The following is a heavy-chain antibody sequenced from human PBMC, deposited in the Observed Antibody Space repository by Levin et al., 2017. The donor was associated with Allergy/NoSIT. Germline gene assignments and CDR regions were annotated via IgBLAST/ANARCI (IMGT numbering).Heavy chain of an antibody. CDR2: IYYSGST. Sequence: KASETLSLTCTVSGGSISSYYWSWIRQPPGKGLEWIGYIYYSGSTNYNPSLKSRVTISVDTSKNQFSLKLSSVTAADTAVYYCARDSPGGWLPYWGQGTLVTVSS. D-gene: IGHD5-24*01. CDR3: ARDSPGGWLPY. V-gene: IGHV4-59*01. CDR1: GGSISSYY. J-gene: IGHJ4*02.